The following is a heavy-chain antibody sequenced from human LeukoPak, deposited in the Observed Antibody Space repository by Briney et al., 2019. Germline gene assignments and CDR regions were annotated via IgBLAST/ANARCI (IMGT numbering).Heavy chain of an antibody. V-gene: IGHV3-74*01. CDR2: INSDGSST. Sequence: PGGSLRLSCAASGFTLSSYWMHWVRQAPGKGLVWVSRINSDGSSTSYADSVKGRFTISRDNAKNTLYLQMNSLRAEDTAVYYCARGYSSSWYEGYYFDYWGQGTLVTVSS. CDR3: ARGYSSSWYEGYYFDY. D-gene: IGHD6-13*01. CDR1: GFTLSSYW. J-gene: IGHJ4*02.